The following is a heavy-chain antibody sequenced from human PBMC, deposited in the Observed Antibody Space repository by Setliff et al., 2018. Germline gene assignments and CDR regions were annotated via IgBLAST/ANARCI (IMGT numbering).Heavy chain of an antibody. CDR3: ARDVRYYYGSGSYYNDWFDP. Sequence: SETLSLTCSVSGYSISSGYYWGWIRQPPGKGLEWIGSIYHNGNSYYNPSLKSRVTISVDTSKNQLSLKLNSVTAADTAVYYCARDVRYYYGSGSYYNDWFDPWGQGTLVTVSS. CDR1: GYSISSGYY. J-gene: IGHJ5*02. D-gene: IGHD3-10*01. V-gene: IGHV4-38-2*02. CDR2: IYHNGNS.